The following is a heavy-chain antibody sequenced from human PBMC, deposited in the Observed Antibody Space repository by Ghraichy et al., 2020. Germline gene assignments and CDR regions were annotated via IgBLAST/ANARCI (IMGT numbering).Heavy chain of an antibody. D-gene: IGHD3-22*01. CDR3: AKGRYYDSSGYYYHY. Sequence: GGSLRLSCAASGFTFSSYAMSWVRQAPGKGLEWVSAISGSGGSTYYADSVKGRFTISRDNSKNTLYLQMNSLRAEDTAVYYCAKGRYYDSSGYYYHYWGQGTLVTVSS. CDR2: ISGSGGST. V-gene: IGHV3-23*01. J-gene: IGHJ4*02. CDR1: GFTFSSYA.